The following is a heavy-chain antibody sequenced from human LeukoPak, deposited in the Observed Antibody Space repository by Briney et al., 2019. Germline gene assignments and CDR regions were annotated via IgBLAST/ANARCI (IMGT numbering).Heavy chain of an antibody. Sequence: SETLSLTCAVYGGSFSGYYWSWIRQPPGKGLEWIGEINHSGSTNYNPSLKSRVTISVGTSKNQFSLKLSSVTAADTAVYYCARGHSWFDPWGQGTLVTVSS. CDR1: GGSFSGYY. V-gene: IGHV4-34*01. CDR2: INHSGST. CDR3: ARGHSWFDP. J-gene: IGHJ5*02.